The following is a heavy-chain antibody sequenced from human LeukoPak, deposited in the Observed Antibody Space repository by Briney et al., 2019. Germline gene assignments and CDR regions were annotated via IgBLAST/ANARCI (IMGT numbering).Heavy chain of an antibody. V-gene: IGHV3-74*01. J-gene: IGHJ4*02. CDR2: INSDGSST. D-gene: IGHD2-2*01. Sequence: GGSLRLSCAASGFTFSSYWMHWVRPAPRKGLVWVSRINSDGSSTSYADSVKGRFTISRDNAKNTLYLQMNSLRAEDTAVYYCARDYCSSTSCFPDYWGQGTLVTVSS. CDR1: GFTFSSYW. CDR3: ARDYCSSTSCFPDY.